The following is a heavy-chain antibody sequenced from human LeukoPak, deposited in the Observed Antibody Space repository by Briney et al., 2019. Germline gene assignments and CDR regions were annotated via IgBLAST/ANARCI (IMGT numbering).Heavy chain of an antibody. V-gene: IGHV4-59*01. Sequence: PSETLSLTCTVSGDSISGFYWSWIRQPPGKGLEWIGYIYYSGSTNYNPSLKSRVTISVDTSKNQFSLRLSSVTAADTAVYYCARASSSNWYADYWGQGTLVTVSS. CDR1: GDSISGFY. CDR2: IYYSGST. CDR3: ARASSSNWYADY. D-gene: IGHD6-13*01. J-gene: IGHJ4*02.